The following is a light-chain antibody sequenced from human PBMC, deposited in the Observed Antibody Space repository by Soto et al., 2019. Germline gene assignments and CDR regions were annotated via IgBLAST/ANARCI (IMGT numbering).Light chain of an antibody. J-gene: IGLJ1*01. Sequence: QSVLTQPASVSGSPGQSITISCTGTSSDVGGYNYVSWYQHHPGKAPKLMIYDVSNRPSGVSNRFSGSKSGNTASLTISGLQPEDEADYYCCSYTTSNTRQIVFGTGTKFTVL. CDR1: SSDVGGYNY. V-gene: IGLV2-14*03. CDR2: DVS. CDR3: CSYTTSNTRQIV.